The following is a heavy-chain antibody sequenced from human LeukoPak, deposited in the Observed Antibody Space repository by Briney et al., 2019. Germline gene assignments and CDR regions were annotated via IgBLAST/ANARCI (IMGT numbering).Heavy chain of an antibody. CDR3: ARDTIPYCSGGSCSRWHC. J-gene: IGHJ4*02. D-gene: IGHD2-15*01. Sequence: GGSLRLSCAGSGFTFSSYWMHWVRQAPGKGLVWVSRIHSDGSSTSYADSVKGRFTISRDNAKNTLYLQMNSLRVEDTAVYYCARDTIPYCSGGSCSRWHCWGQGTLVTVSS. CDR1: GFTFSSYW. CDR2: IHSDGSST. V-gene: IGHV3-74*01.